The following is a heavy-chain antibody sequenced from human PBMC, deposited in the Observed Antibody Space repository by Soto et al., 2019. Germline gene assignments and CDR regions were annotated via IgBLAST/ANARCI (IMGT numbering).Heavy chain of an antibody. CDR1: GYTFTSYG. CDR2: ISPYDGDT. D-gene: IGHD1-26*01. J-gene: IGHJ6*02. Sequence: ASVKVSCKASGYTFTSYGITWVRQAPGQGLEWVGWISPYDGDTHQGQTLQGRVTMTTDTSTRAAHMELRSLRSDDTAVYYCARNRIKWTYGKNHYQKYGMDVWGQGTTVTVYS. V-gene: IGHV1-18*01. CDR3: ARNRIKWTYGKNHYQKYGMDV.